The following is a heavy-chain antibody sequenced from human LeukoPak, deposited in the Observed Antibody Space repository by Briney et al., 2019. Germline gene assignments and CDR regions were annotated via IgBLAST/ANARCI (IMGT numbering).Heavy chain of an antibody. CDR1: GFTFSSYA. J-gene: IGHJ4*02. CDR3: AKSEVTTAYFDY. Sequence: PGGSLRLSCAASGFTFSSYAMHWVRQAPGKGLEWVAVISYDGSNKYYADSVKGRFTISRDNSMNTLYLQMNSLRAEDTAVYYCAKSEVTTAYFDYWGQGTLVTVSS. CDR2: ISYDGSNK. D-gene: IGHD4-17*01. V-gene: IGHV3-30-3*02.